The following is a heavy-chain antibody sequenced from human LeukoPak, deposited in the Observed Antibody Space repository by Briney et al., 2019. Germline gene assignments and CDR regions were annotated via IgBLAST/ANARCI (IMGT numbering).Heavy chain of an antibody. Sequence: SETLSLTCAVSGDSISSGGYSWSWIRQPPGKGLEWIGYIYPSGSTYYNPSLKSRVTISVDTSKNQFSLKLSSVTAADTAVYYCARAAAYYYDSSGYPDYWGQGTLVTVSS. CDR1: GDSISSGGYS. CDR2: IYPSGST. J-gene: IGHJ4*02. D-gene: IGHD3-22*01. CDR3: ARAAAYYYDSSGYPDY. V-gene: IGHV4-30-2*05.